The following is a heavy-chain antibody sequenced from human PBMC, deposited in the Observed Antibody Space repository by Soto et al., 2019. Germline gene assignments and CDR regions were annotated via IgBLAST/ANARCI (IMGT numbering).Heavy chain of an antibody. J-gene: IGHJ5*02. Sequence: QVQLVQSGAEVRKPGSSVKVSCKASGGTFHKYGLSWVRQAPGQGLEWMGGIIPIFATVNYAQKFQGRVTITADRSKSTAFMELSSLTSEDTAVYYCASRGYCSSRTCFRWVDPWGQGTLVTVSS. CDR1: GGTFHKYG. CDR2: IIPIFATV. V-gene: IGHV1-69*06. D-gene: IGHD2-2*01. CDR3: ASRGYCSSRTCFRWVDP.